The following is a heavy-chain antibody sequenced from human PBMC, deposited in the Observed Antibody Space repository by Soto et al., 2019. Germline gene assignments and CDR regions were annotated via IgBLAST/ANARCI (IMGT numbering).Heavy chain of an antibody. J-gene: IGHJ4*02. CDR2: IRQDGHEK. Sequence: GGSLRLSCAVSGFTFTSYSMSWVRQAPGEGLEWVANIRQDGHEKYYVDSVRGRFTISRDNAQNSLYLQMDSLRAEDTAMYYCARDLPGYCSTTNCYYYFDFWGQGTLVTVSS. CDR3: ARDLPGYCSTTNCYYYFDF. CDR1: GFTFTSYS. D-gene: IGHD2-2*01. V-gene: IGHV3-7*03.